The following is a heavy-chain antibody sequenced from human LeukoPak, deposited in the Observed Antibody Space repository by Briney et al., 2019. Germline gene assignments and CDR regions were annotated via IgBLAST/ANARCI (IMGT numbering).Heavy chain of an antibody. J-gene: IGHJ6*02. CDR2: INWNGGST. D-gene: IGHD2/OR15-2a*01. V-gene: IGHV3-20*04. CDR1: GFTFEGYG. CDR3: ARLSYPGMDV. Sequence: PGGSLRLSCAASGFTFEGYGMSWVRQGPGKGLEWVSGINWNGGSTGYADSVKGRFTISRDNAKNSLYLQVNSLRAEDTAVYYCARLSYPGMDVWGQGTTVTVSS.